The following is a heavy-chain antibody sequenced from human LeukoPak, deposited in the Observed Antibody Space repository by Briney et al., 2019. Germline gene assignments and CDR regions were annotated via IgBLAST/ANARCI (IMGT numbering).Heavy chain of an antibody. CDR3: AKSPTYCSSTSCYYYYYYMDV. V-gene: IGHV1-2*02. D-gene: IGHD2-2*01. J-gene: IGHJ6*03. CDR2: INPHSGGT. Sequence: ASVKVSCKASGYTFTGYYIHWVRQAPGQGLEWMGWINPHSGGTNYAQKFQGGVTMTRDTSITTAYMEQSSLRSEDTAVYYCAKSPTYCSSTSCYYYYYYMDVWGKGTTVTVSS. CDR1: GYTFTGYY.